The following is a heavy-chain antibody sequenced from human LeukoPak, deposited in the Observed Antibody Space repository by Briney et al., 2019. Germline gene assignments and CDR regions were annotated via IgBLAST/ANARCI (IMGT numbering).Heavy chain of an antibody. CDR1: GFTFSSYA. J-gene: IGHJ4*02. CDR2: IIPIFGTA. CDR3: ARDQGRMVYASVY. D-gene: IGHD2-8*01. Sequence: PGGSLRLSCAASGFTFSSYAISWVRQAPGQGLEWMGGIIPIFGTANYAQKFQGRVTITADESTSTAYMELSSLRSEDTAVYYCARDQGRMVYASVYWGQGTLVTVSS. V-gene: IGHV1-69*01.